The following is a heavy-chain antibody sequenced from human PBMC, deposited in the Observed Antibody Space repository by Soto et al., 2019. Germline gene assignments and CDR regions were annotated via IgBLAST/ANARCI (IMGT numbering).Heavy chain of an antibody. J-gene: IGHJ6*02. Sequence: SETLSLTCAVYGRSFSGYYWSWIRQPPGKGLEWSGEINHSGGTNYNPSPKGRVTISVDTSKNQFSLKLSSVTAADTAVYYCARVRFLEWLLSDYYYYGMDVWGQGTTVTVSS. D-gene: IGHD3-3*01. V-gene: IGHV4-34*01. CDR1: GRSFSGYY. CDR3: ARVRFLEWLLSDYYYYGMDV. CDR2: INHSGGT.